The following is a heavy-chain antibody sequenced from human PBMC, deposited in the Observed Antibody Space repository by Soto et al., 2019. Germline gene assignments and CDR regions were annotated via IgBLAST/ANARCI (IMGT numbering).Heavy chain of an antibody. V-gene: IGHV6-1*01. D-gene: IGHD1-26*01. CDR2: TYYRSKWFN. Sequence: PSQTLSLTCAISGDSVSRNNAGWNWIRQSPSRGLEWLGRTYYRSKWFNDYAVSVKSRITINPDTSKNQFSLQLNSVTPEDTAVYYCTRDHSSDYFDFWGQGTPVTVSS. CDR1: GDSVSRNNAG. J-gene: IGHJ4*02. CDR3: TRDHSSDYFDF.